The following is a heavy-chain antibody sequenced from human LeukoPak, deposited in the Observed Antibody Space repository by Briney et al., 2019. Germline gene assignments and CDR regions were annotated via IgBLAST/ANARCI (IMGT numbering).Heavy chain of an antibody. CDR1: GYTFTNYF. CDR3: ARDYSNARAFDY. D-gene: IGHD4-11*01. Sequence: ASVKVSCKASGYTFTNYFIHWVRQAPGQGLEWMGIINPSGGSTSYAQKFQGTVTMTRDTSTNTVYMELSSLRSEDTAVYYCARDYSNARAFDYWGQGTLVTV. J-gene: IGHJ4*02. CDR2: INPSGGST. V-gene: IGHV1-46*01.